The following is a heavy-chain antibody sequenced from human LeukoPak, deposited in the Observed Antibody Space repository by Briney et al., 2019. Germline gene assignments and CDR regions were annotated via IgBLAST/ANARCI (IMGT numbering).Heavy chain of an antibody. J-gene: IGHJ5*02. D-gene: IGHD6-19*01. CDR1: GGSISSYY. V-gene: IGHV4-59*01. Sequence: SETLSLTCTVSGGSISSYYWSWIRQPPGKGLEWIGYIHYSGSTNYNPSLKSRVTISVDTSKNQFSLKLSSVTAADTAVYYCARGSRGAVAGTVPLLWFDPWGQGTLVTVSS. CDR2: IHYSGST. CDR3: ARGSRGAVAGTVPLLWFDP.